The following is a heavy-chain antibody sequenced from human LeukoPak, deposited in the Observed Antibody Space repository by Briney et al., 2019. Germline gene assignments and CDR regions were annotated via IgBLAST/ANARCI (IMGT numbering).Heavy chain of an antibody. J-gene: IGHJ4*02. V-gene: IGHV4-34*01. CDR1: GASFNNYY. D-gene: IGHD3-3*01. CDR3: ARGPTIFGVVVRAFDY. Sequence: SETLSLTCAVYGASFNNYYWSWIRQPPGKGLEWIGETDRRGSTHYNPSLKSRVTISIDTSNNQFSLNLTSVTAADTAVYYCARGPTIFGVVVRAFDYWGQGSLVTVSP. CDR2: TDRRGST.